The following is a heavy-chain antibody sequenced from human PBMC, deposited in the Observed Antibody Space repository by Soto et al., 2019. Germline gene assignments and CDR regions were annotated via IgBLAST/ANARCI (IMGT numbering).Heavy chain of an antibody. CDR3: ARQSEDSYGYVDY. D-gene: IGHD5-18*01. Sequence: QVPLVESGGGVVQPGRSLRLSCAASGFTFSSYAMHWVRQAPGKGLEWVAVISYDGSNKYYADSVKGRFTISRDNSKNTLYLQMNSLRAEDTAVYYCARQSEDSYGYVDYWGQGTLVTVSS. CDR2: ISYDGSNK. J-gene: IGHJ4*02. V-gene: IGHV3-30-3*01. CDR1: GFTFSSYA.